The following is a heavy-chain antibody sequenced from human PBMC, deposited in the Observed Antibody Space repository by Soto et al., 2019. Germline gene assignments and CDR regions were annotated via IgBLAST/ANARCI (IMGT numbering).Heavy chain of an antibody. Sequence: PGGSLRLSCAASGFTFSSYAMSWVRQAPGKGLEWVSAISGSVGSTYYADSVKGRFTISRDNSKNTLYLQMNSLRSEDTAVYYCAKAHSSGWPTFDYWGQGTLVTVSS. CDR1: GFTFSSYA. CDR2: ISGSVGST. D-gene: IGHD6-19*01. V-gene: IGHV3-23*01. J-gene: IGHJ4*02. CDR3: AKAHSSGWPTFDY.